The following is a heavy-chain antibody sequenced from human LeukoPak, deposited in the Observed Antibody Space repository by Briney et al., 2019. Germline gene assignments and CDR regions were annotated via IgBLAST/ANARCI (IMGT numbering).Heavy chain of an antibody. CDR3: ARWDGYSSSPDC. CDR1: GYTFTGYY. Sequence: GASVKVSCKASGYTFTGYYMHWVRQAPGQGLEWMGWINPNSGDTDYAQKFQGRVTMTRDTSISTTHMEVTGLRSDDAAVYYCARWDGYSSSPDCWGQGTLVTVSS. J-gene: IGHJ4*02. D-gene: IGHD6-13*01. CDR2: INPNSGDT. V-gene: IGHV1-2*02.